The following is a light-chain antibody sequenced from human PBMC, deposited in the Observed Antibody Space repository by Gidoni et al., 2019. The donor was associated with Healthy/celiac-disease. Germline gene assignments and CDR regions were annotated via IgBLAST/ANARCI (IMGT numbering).Light chain of an antibody. Sequence: DIQMTESPSTLSASVGDRVTITCRASQSISSWLAWYQQKPGNAPKLLIYKASSLESGVPSRFSGSGCGTEFTLTISSLQPDDFATYYCQQYNSYPLTFGGGTKVEIK. V-gene: IGKV1-5*03. CDR3: QQYNSYPLT. CDR2: KAS. J-gene: IGKJ4*01. CDR1: QSISSW.